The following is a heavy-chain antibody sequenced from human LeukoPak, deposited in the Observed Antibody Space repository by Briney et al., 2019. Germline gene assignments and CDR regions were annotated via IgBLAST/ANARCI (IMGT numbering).Heavy chain of an antibody. Sequence: GESLRLSCSASGFSFSDYAMSWVRQAPGKGLEWVSSISGGGGATYYADSVKGRSTISRDNAKNTLFLQVNSLRADDTSIYYCVKGGQRYDFWRFDYWGRGTLVAVSS. CDR1: GFSFSDYA. CDR2: ISGGGGAT. CDR3: VKGGQRYDFWRFDY. D-gene: IGHD3-3*01. J-gene: IGHJ4*02. V-gene: IGHV3-23*01.